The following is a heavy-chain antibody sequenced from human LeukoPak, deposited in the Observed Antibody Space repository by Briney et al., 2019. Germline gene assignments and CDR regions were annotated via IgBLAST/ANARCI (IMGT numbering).Heavy chain of an antibody. CDR1: GGSFSSYY. CDR3: ARLLAGDHRDY. D-gene: IGHD3-16*01. Sequence: SETLSLTCTVYGGSFSSYYWGWIRQPPGKGLEWIGSIYYSGSTYYNPSLKSRVTISVDTSKNQFSLKLSSVTAADTAVYYCARLLAGDHRDYWGQGTLVTVSS. V-gene: IGHV4-39*01. CDR2: IYYSGST. J-gene: IGHJ4*02.